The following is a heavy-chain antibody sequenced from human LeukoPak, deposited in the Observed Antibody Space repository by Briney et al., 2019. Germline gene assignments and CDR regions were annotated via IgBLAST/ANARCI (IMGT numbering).Heavy chain of an antibody. Sequence: ASVKVSCKASGYTFTGYYMHWVRQAPGQGLEWMGIINPSGGSTSYAQKFQGRVTMTRDTSTSTVYMELSSLRSEDTAVYYCARAGYQLLALYYFDYWGQGTLVTVSS. CDR2: INPSGGST. J-gene: IGHJ4*02. CDR3: ARAGYQLLALYYFDY. D-gene: IGHD2-2*01. CDR1: GYTFTGYY. V-gene: IGHV1-46*01.